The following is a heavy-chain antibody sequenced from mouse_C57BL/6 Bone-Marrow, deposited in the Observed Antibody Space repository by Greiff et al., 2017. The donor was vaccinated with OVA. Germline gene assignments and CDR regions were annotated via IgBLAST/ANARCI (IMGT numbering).Heavy chain of an antibody. CDR1: GFSLTSYG. CDR3: AKRRWLLGFAY. D-gene: IGHD2-3*01. J-gene: IGHJ3*01. V-gene: IGHV2-9*01. CDR2: IWGGGST. Sequence: VQVVESGPGLVAPSQSLSITCTVSGFSLTSYGVDWVRQPPGKGLEWLGVIWGGGSTNYNSALMSRLSISNDNAKSQVFLKRNSQQTDDTAMYYCAKRRWLLGFAYWGQGTLVTVSA.